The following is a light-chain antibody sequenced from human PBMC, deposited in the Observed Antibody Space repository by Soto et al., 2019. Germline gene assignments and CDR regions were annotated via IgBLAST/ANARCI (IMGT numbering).Light chain of an antibody. Sequence: QSALTQPASASGSPGQSITISCTGSVSDVGNFGPVSWYQQHPGQVPKLIIYEGNRRPSGVSSRFSGSKSGNTASLTISGLQAEDEADYYCCSYVGARTYVFGTGTKVTVL. CDR1: VSDVGNFGP. CDR2: EGN. CDR3: CSYVGARTYV. J-gene: IGLJ1*01. V-gene: IGLV2-23*01.